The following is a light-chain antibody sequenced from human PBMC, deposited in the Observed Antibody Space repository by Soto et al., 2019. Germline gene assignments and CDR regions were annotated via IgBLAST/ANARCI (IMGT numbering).Light chain of an antibody. CDR2: WAS. CDR1: QSVLYTSDNKNY. Sequence: DIVMTQSPDSLAVSLGERATINCKSSQSVLYTSDNKNYLAWYQQKAGQPPKVVIYWASTRESGVPDRFSGSGSGTDFTLTISGLQAEDVAVYYCQQYYSTPRTFGQGTQVEI. J-gene: IGKJ1*01. CDR3: QQYYSTPRT. V-gene: IGKV4-1*01.